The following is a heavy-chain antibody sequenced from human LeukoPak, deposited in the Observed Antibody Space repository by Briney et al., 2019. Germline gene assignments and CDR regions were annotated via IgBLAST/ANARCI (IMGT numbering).Heavy chain of an antibody. CDR3: AREPAKGAFDI. J-gene: IGHJ3*02. V-gene: IGHV3-11*04. CDR1: GFTFSDYY. Sequence: GGSLRLSCAASGFTFSDYYMSWIRQAPGKGLEWVSYISSSGSTIYYADSVKGRFTISRDNAKNSLYLQMNSLRAEHTAVYYCAREPAKGAFDIWGQGTMVTVSS. D-gene: IGHD1-14*01. CDR2: ISSSGSTI.